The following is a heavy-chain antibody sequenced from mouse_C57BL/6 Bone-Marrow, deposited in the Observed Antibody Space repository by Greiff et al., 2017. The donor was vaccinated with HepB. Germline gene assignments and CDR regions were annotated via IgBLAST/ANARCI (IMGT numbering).Heavy chain of an antibody. V-gene: IGHV1-64*01. J-gene: IGHJ3*01. Sequence: VQLQQPGAELVKPGASVKLSCKASGYTFTSYWMHWVKQRPGQGLEWIGMIHPNSGSTNYNEKFKSKATLTVDKSSSTAYMQLSSLTSEDSAVYYCARWDYYGRWLSYWGQGTLVTVSA. CDR3: ARWDYYGRWLSY. D-gene: IGHD1-1*01. CDR2: IHPNSGST. CDR1: GYTFTSYW.